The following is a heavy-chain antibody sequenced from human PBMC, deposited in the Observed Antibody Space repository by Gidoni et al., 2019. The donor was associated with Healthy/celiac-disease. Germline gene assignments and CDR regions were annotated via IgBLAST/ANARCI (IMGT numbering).Heavy chain of an antibody. CDR2: ISGSGGST. V-gene: IGHV3-23*01. J-gene: IGHJ3*02. CDR3: AKDYYYDSSGYYRGAFDI. D-gene: IGHD3-22*01. Sequence: EVQLLESGGVLVQPGGSLRLSWAASGLTSCSCALSWVRQAPGMGLEWVSAISGSGGSTYYEDSVKGRFTISRDNSKNTLYLQMNSLRAEDTAVYYCAKDYYYDSSGYYRGAFDIWGQGTMVTVSS. CDR1: GLTSCSCA.